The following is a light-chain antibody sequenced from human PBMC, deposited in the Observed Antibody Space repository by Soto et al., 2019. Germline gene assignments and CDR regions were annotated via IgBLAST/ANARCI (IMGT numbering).Light chain of an antibody. CDR1: SSDVGGYNY. CDR3: CSYTDSRTHI. Sequence: QSALTQPASVSGSPGQSITISCTGTSSDVGGYNYVSWYQQHPGKAPKLIIFEVSYRPSGISNRFSASKSGDTASLTISGLLADDEADYYCCSYTDSRTHIFGSGTKVTVL. J-gene: IGLJ1*01. CDR2: EVS. V-gene: IGLV2-14*01.